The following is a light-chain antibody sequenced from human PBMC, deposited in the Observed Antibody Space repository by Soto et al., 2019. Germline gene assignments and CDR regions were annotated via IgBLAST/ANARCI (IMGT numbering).Light chain of an antibody. Sequence: ESVLTQSPGTLSLSPGERATLSCRASQSVSTSQLAWYQQKPGQAPRLLIFGASSRATGIPDRFRGSGSGTDFTLTISSLEPEDSAVFYCHLYGASPPTFGQGTKVDIK. V-gene: IGKV3-20*01. CDR2: GAS. CDR1: QSVSTSQ. J-gene: IGKJ1*01. CDR3: HLYGASPPT.